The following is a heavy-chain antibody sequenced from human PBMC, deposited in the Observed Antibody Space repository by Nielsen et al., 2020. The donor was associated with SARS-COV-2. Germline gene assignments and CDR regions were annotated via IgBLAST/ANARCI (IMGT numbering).Heavy chain of an antibody. D-gene: IGHD3-10*01. CDR2: INHSGST. CDR3: ARGKLSITMVRGVISHHWFDP. V-gene: IGHV4-34*01. J-gene: IGHJ5*02. CDR1: GGSFSIYY. Sequence: SETLSLTCTALGGSFSIYYWTWIRQPPGKGLEWIGEINHSGSTTYKPSLKSRGTISVDTSKNQFSLKLSSVTAADTAVHYCARGKLSITMVRGVISHHWFDPWGQGTLVTVSS.